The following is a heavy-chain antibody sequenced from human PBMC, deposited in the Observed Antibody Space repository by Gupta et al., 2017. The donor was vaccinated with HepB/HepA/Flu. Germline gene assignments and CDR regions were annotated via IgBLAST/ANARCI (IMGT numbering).Heavy chain of an antibody. D-gene: IGHD7-27*01. Sequence: EVEVLESGGGLGRPGGSLRLSCEASGFTFSNYAVRWLRQAPGKGLEWVSSITDTGGGTTYADSVKGRFTISRDNSKNTLFLQMNGLRAEDTAVYFCARAPGYYFDFWGQGILVTVSS. J-gene: IGHJ4*02. CDR3: ARAPGYYFDF. CDR1: GFTFSNYA. V-gene: IGHV3-23*01. CDR2: ITDTGGGT.